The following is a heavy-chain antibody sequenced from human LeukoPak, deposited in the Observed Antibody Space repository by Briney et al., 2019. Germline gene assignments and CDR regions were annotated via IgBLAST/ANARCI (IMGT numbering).Heavy chain of an antibody. Sequence: PGRSLRLSCAASGYTFNFYAIHWVRQAPGKGLEWVAVISSDGSNGYYADSVKGRFTISRDNSKNTLYLQMNSLRVEDTAVYYCARVLSVGGYSSGPTDYWGQGTLVTVSS. CDR3: ARVLSVGGYSSGPTDY. CDR1: GYTFNFYA. D-gene: IGHD5-18*01. J-gene: IGHJ4*02. CDR2: ISSDGSNG. V-gene: IGHV3-30*04.